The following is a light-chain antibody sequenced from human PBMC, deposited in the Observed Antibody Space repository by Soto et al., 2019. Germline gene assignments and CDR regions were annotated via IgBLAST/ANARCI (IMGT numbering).Light chain of an antibody. CDR1: QSVSSSY. CDR3: QQRSNWRTIT. Sequence: EIVLTQSPDTLSLSPGERATLSCRASQSVSSSYLAWYPQKPGQAPRLXXYDASNRANGIPVRFSGSGSGTDLTLTISSLEPQDFAVYACQQRSNWRTITFGQGTKVDIK. CDR2: DAS. J-gene: IGKJ1*01. V-gene: IGKV3D-20*02.